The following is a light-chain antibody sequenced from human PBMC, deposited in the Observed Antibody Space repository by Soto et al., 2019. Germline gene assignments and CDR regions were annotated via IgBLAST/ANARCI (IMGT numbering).Light chain of an antibody. CDR3: QQYYTTLT. J-gene: IGKJ4*01. V-gene: IGKV4-1*01. Sequence: DIVMTQSPDSLAVSLGERATINCKSSQSVLYNSYNKNYLAWYQQKPGQPPKLLIYWASTRDSGVPDRFSGSGSGADFTLTISILQAEDVAVYYCQQYYTTLTFGGGTKVEIK. CDR2: WAS. CDR1: QSVLYNSYNKNY.